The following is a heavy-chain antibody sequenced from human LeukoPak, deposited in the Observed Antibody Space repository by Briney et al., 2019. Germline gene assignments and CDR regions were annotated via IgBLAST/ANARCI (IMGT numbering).Heavy chain of an antibody. CDR1: GFTFSSYA. J-gene: IGHJ4*02. D-gene: IGHD6-19*01. CDR2: ISNSGGGT. V-gene: IGHV3-23*01. CDR3: AKWRLVPRDPFDY. Sequence: PGGSLRLPCAASGFTFSSYAMNWVRQAPGKGLEWVSGISNSGGGTYYADSVKGRFTISRDNSKNTLYLQMNSLGVEDTAVYYCAKWRLVPRDPFDYWGQGTLVTVSS.